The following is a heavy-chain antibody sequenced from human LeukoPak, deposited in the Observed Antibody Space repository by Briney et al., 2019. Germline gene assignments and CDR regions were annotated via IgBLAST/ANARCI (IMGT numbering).Heavy chain of an antibody. J-gene: IGHJ5*02. CDR2: MYHSGST. Sequence: SETLSLTCAVSGGSISSGGYSWSWIRQPPGKGLEWFGYMYHSGSTYYNPSLKSRVTISVDRSKKQFSLKLSSVTAADTAVYYCARAITFGGVIATNWFDPWGQGTLVTVSS. V-gene: IGHV4-30-2*01. CDR3: ARAITFGGVIATNWFDP. D-gene: IGHD3-16*02. CDR1: GGSISSGGYS.